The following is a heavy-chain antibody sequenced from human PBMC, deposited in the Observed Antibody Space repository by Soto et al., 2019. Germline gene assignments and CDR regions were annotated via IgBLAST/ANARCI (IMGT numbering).Heavy chain of an antibody. CDR2: MSKSDYT. CDR3: ARGDSIIIPAVSDV. J-gene: IGHJ4*02. D-gene: IGHD2-2*01. CDR1: VCACNNYY. Sequence: GSLIPSLTISVCACNNYYLNWVRQAPGKGLEWVSSMSKSDYTYYSDSVKGRFTISRDNAKNSVSLQMNTLRVEDTAVYYCARGDSIIIPAVSDVWGQGTLVTVSS. V-gene: IGHV3-21*01.